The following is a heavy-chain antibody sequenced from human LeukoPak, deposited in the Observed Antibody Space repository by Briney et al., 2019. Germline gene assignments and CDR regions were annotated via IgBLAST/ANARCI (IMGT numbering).Heavy chain of an antibody. CDR2: IYYSGST. J-gene: IGHJ4*02. V-gene: IGHV4-59*12. D-gene: IGHD3-22*01. Sequence: SETLSLTCTVSGGSISSYYWSWIRQPPGKGLEWIGYIYYSGSTNYNPSLKSRVTISVDTSKNQFSLKLSSVTAADTAVYYCARDRDYYDSSGYSYYFDYWGQGTLVTVSS. CDR3: ARDRDYYDSSGYSYYFDY. CDR1: GGSISSYY.